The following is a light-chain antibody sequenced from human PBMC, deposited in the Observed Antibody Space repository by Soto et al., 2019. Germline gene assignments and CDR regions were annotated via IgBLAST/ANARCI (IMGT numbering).Light chain of an antibody. CDR1: QSVSSSY. Sequence: EIVLTQSPGTLSLSPGERATLSCRASQSVSSSYVAWYQQTPGQAPRLLIYRASSRATIIPDRFSGSGSGTDFTLTISRLEPEDFAVYYCQQYGRYLTFGQGTKVEIK. CDR2: RAS. CDR3: QQYGRYLT. J-gene: IGKJ1*01. V-gene: IGKV3-20*01.